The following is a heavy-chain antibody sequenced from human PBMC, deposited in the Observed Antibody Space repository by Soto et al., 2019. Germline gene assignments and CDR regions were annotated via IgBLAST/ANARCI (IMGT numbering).Heavy chain of an antibody. CDR2: ISGSGGST. CDR3: AKGSAILTGYDDYYYYYGIDV. D-gene: IGHD3-9*01. J-gene: IGHJ6*02. Sequence: PGGSLRLSCAASGFTFSSYAMSWVRQAPGKGLEWVSAISGSGGSTYYADSVKGRFTISRDNSKNTLYLQMNSLRAEDTAVYYCAKGSAILTGYDDYYYYYGIDVWGQGTTVTVSS. CDR1: GFTFSSYA. V-gene: IGHV3-23*01.